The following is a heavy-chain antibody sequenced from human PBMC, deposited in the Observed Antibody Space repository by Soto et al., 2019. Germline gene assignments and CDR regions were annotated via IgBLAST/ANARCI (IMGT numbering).Heavy chain of an antibody. V-gene: IGHV3-23*01. J-gene: IGHJ6*03. D-gene: IGHD2-15*01. CDR3: AKGNIGYCSGGSCYFDLYYYYMDV. CDR1: GFTFSSYA. CDR2: ISGSGGST. Sequence: PGGSLRLSCAASGFTFSSYAVSWVRQAPGKGLEWVSAISGSGGSTYYADSVKGRFTISRDNSKNTLYLQMNSLRAEDTAVYYCAKGNIGYCSGGSCYFDLYYYYMDVWGKGTTVTVSS.